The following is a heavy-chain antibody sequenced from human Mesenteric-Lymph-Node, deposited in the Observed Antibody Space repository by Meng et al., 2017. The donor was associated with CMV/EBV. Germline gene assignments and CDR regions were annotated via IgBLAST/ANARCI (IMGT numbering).Heavy chain of an antibody. D-gene: IGHD6-25*01. CDR1: GYSISSGYY. CDR2: IYHSGST. CDR3: QREVDDYRGMDV. J-gene: IGHJ6*02. Sequence: SETLSLTCTVSGYSISSGYYWGWSRQPPGKGLEWIGSIYHSGSTYYNPSLKSRVTISVDTSKNQFSLKLSSVTAADTAVYYCQREVDDYRGMDVWGQGTTVTVSS. V-gene: IGHV4-38-2*02.